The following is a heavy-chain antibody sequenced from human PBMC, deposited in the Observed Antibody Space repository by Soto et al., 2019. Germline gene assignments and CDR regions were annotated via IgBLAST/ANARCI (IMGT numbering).Heavy chain of an antibody. J-gene: IGHJ4*02. CDR3: VCFECGRTAVVTAMEANDY. CDR1: GFTFSNHW. V-gene: IGHV3-74*01. D-gene: IGHD2-21*02. CDR2: INSDETIT. Sequence: PGGSLRLSCAASGFTFSNHWMHWVRQSPGKGLVWVSRINSDETITSYADSVKGRFTISRDNAKNTLYLQMSSLRVEDTALYYCVCFECGRTAVVTAMEANDYWGQGTLVTVSS.